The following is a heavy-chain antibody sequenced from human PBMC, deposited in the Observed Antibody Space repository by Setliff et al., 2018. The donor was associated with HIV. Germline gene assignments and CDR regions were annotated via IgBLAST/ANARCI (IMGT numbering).Heavy chain of an antibody. Sequence: ETLSLTCAVSGVSISDIIWWSWVRQSPGKGLEWISYISSSGVMYYADSVRGRFTISRDNGKNSLYLQMNSLRAEDTAVYYCAVTSMASSFDYWGQGALVTVSS. CDR2: ISSSGVM. CDR1: GVSISDI. CDR3: AVTSMASSFDY. D-gene: IGHD5-18*01. J-gene: IGHJ4*02. V-gene: IGHV3-48*01.